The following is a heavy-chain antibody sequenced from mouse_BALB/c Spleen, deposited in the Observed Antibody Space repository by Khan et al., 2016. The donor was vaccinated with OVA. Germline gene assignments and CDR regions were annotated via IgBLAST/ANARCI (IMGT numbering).Heavy chain of an antibody. Sequence: EVELGESGGDLVKPGGSLNLSCAASGSTFRSNTTFWFPRPPHKSLEWLASFISGGDYTGYQDTLKGRFTISRDNAKNTLYLQMSELKSEDTAMYYCADHLTGSFAYWGQGTLVTVSA. V-gene: IGHV5-6*01. J-gene: IGHJ3*01. CDR2: FISGGDYT. CDR1: GSTFRSNT. D-gene: IGHD4-1*01. CDR3: ADHLTGSFAY.